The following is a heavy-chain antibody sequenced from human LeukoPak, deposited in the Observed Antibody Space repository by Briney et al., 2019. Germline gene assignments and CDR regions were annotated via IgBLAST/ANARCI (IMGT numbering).Heavy chain of an antibody. CDR2: IWYDGSDK. V-gene: IGHV3-33*01. CDR3: ARRATTMTTLDY. CDR1: GFTFSSYG. Sequence: PGRSLRLSCAASGFTFSSYGMHWVRQAPGKGLEWVAVIWYDGSDKYYADSVKGRSTISRDNSKNTLYMEMNSLRAEDTAVYYCARRATTMTTLDYWGQGTLVTVSS. J-gene: IGHJ4*02. D-gene: IGHD4-17*01.